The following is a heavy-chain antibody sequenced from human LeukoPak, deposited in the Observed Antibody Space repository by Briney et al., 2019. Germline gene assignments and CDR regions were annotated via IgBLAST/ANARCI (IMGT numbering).Heavy chain of an antibody. CDR2: INHSGST. CDR1: GGSISSYY. CDR3: ARSYGSGSYYIRERGYYFDY. Sequence: SETLSLTCTVSGGSISSYYWSWIRQPPGKGLEWIGEINHSGSTNYNPSLKSRVTISVDTSKNQFSLKLSSVTAADTAVYYCARSYGSGSYYIRERGYYFDYWGQGTLVTVSS. J-gene: IGHJ4*02. V-gene: IGHV4-34*01. D-gene: IGHD3-10*01.